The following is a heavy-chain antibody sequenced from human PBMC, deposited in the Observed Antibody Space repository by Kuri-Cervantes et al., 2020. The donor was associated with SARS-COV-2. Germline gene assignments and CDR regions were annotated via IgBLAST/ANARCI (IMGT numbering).Heavy chain of an antibody. CDR3: ARESSEYYFDY. Sequence: ASVKVSCKASGYTFTSYYMHWVRQAPGQGLEWMGIINPSGGSTSYAQKFQGRVTMTRDTSISTAYMELSRLRSDDTAVYYCARESSEYYFDYWGQGTLVTVSS. CDR1: GYTFTSYY. D-gene: IGHD3-16*01. J-gene: IGHJ4*02. V-gene: IGHV1-46*01. CDR2: INPSGGST.